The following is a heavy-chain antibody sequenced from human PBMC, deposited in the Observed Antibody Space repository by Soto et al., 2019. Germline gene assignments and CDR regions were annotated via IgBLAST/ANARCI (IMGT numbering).Heavy chain of an antibody. CDR2: ISSSSSTI. J-gene: IGHJ6*03. CDR3: ARVTGYYGSGSYYIRHYYYYMDV. Sequence: GGSLRLSCAASGFNFSSYSMNWVRQAPGKGLEWVSYISSSSSTIYYADSVKGRFTISRDNAKNSLYLQMNSLRAEDTAVYYCARVTGYYGSGSYYIRHYYYYMDVWGKGTTVTVSS. V-gene: IGHV3-48*01. D-gene: IGHD3-10*01. CDR1: GFNFSSYS.